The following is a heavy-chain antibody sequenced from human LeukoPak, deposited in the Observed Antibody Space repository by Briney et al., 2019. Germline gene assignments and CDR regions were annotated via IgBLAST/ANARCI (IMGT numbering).Heavy chain of an antibody. CDR3: ARAPSEIGGYYPEYFRH. V-gene: IGHV3-74*01. CDR1: GFTFSSYA. J-gene: IGHJ1*01. D-gene: IGHD3-22*01. Sequence: GGSLRLSCAASGFTFSSYAMTWVRQAPGKGLEWVSRIKSDGSTNYADSVKGRFTISRDNAKNTVSLQMNSLRVEDTGVYYCARAPSEIGGYYPEYFRHWGQGTLVTVSS. CDR2: IKSDGST.